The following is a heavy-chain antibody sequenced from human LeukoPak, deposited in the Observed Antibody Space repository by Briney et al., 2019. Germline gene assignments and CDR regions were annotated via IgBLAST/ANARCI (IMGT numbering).Heavy chain of an antibody. D-gene: IGHD1-26*01. Sequence: PGGSLRLSCAASGFTFSSYGMHWVRQAPGKGLEWVAVISYDGSNKYYADSVKGRFTTSRDNSKNTLYLQMNSLRAEDTAVYYCAKDFGVGGSYLELDYWGQGTLVTVSS. V-gene: IGHV3-30*18. CDR1: GFTFSSYG. CDR3: AKDFGVGGSYLELDY. J-gene: IGHJ4*02. CDR2: ISYDGSNK.